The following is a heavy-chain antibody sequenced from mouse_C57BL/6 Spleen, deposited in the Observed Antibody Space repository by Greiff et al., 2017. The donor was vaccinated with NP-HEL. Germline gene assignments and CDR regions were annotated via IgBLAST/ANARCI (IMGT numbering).Heavy chain of an antibody. CDR2: IYPGDGDT. Sequence: VQLQQSGPELVKPGASVKISCKASGYAFSSSWMNWVKQRPGKGLEWIGRIYPGDGDTNYNGKFKGKATLTADKSSSTAYMQLSSLTSEDSAVYFCAGYGSSYFDYWGQGTTLTVSS. CDR3: AGYGSSYFDY. CDR1: GYAFSSSW. V-gene: IGHV1-82*01. D-gene: IGHD1-1*01. J-gene: IGHJ2*01.